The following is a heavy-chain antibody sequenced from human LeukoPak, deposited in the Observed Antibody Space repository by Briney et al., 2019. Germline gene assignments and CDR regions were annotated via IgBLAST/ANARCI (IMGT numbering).Heavy chain of an antibody. V-gene: IGHV3-30-3*01. Sequence: GGSLRLSCAASGFTFSNYAMHWVRQAPGKGLEWMAIISYDGSNKDCADSVKGRFTISRDNSKNTLYLQVNGLRTEDTAVYYCARRMGATPVGNAFDIWGQGTMVTVSS. CDR3: ARRMGATPVGNAFDI. J-gene: IGHJ3*02. CDR2: ISYDGSNK. D-gene: IGHD1-26*01. CDR1: GFTFSNYA.